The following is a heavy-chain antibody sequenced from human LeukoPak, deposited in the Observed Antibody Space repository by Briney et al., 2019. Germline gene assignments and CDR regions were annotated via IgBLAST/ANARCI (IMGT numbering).Heavy chain of an antibody. V-gene: IGHV3-30*18. CDR1: GFTFSSYG. D-gene: IGHD3-9*01. CDR2: ISYDGSNK. Sequence: AGGSLRLSCAASGFTFSSYGMHWVRQAPGKGLEWVAVISYDGSNKYYADSVKGRFTISRDNSKNTLYLQMNSLRAEDTAVYYCANDLGMAPGTIYFGWNWKVTDAFDIWGQGTMVTVSS. CDR3: ANDLGMAPGTIYFGWNWKVTDAFDI. J-gene: IGHJ3*02.